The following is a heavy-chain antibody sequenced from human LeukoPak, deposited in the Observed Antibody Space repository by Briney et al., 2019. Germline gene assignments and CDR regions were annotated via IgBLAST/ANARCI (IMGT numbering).Heavy chain of an antibody. CDR2: MKGDGSEI. V-gene: IGHV3-7*01. CDR3: ARPAYTAAYDL. CDR1: GFTFSTYW. D-gene: IGHD3-16*01. Sequence: PGGSLRLSCAASGFTFSTYWMTWVRQAPGKGLEWVANMKGDGSEIHYADSVKGRFTISRDNAKNSLYLQMNYLRAEDTAVYYCARPAYTAAYDLWGQGTMVTVSS. J-gene: IGHJ3*01.